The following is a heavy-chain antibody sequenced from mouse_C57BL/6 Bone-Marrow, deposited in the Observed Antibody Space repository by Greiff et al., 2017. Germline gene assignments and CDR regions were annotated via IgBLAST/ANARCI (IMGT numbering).Heavy chain of an antibody. V-gene: IGHV1-4*01. J-gene: IGHJ2*01. CDR3: AWGYGSSYFDY. CDR1: GYTFTSYT. D-gene: IGHD1-1*01. CDR2: INPSSGYP. Sequence: VQLQESGAELARPGASVKMSCKASGYTFTSYTMHWVKQRPGQGLEWIGYINPSSGYPKYNQKFKDKATLTVAKSSRPASMQLSSLTSEESAVYYCAWGYGSSYFDYWGQGTTLTVSS.